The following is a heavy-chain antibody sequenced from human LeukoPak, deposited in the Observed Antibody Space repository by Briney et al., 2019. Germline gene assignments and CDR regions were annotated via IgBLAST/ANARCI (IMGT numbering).Heavy chain of an antibody. V-gene: IGHV1-69*13. CDR3: ARTYDFWSSVDY. CDR2: IIPIFGTA. Sequence: SSLNVSCQASACTFSSYAISWVRQAPGQGREWMGGIIPIFGTANYAQKFQGRFTITADESTSSAYMELSSLRTEDTAMYYCARTYDFWSSVDYWGQGTLVTVSS. CDR1: ACTFSSYA. J-gene: IGHJ4*02. D-gene: IGHD3-3*01.